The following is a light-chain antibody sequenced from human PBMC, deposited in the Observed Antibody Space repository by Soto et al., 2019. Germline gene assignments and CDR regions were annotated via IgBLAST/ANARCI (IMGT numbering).Light chain of an antibody. CDR2: SSN. CDR1: SSNIGSNT. Sequence: QSVLTQPPSASGTPGQRVTISCSGSSSNIGSNTVNWYQQLPGTAPKLLIYSSNQRPSGVPDRFSGSKSGTSASLAISGLQSEDEADYYCAAWDDSLNAYVFGTGTKLTVL. J-gene: IGLJ1*01. V-gene: IGLV1-44*01. CDR3: AAWDDSLNAYV.